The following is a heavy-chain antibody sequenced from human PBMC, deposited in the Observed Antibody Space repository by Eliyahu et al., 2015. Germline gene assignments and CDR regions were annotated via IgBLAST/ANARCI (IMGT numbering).Heavy chain of an antibody. Sequence: QVQLQQWGAGLLKPSETLSLTCAVYGGSFSGYYWSWIRQPPGKGLEWIGEINHSGSTNYNPSLKSRVTISVDTSKNQFSLKLSSVTAADTAVYYCARMGPNYYGSGSYRGPTPYYFDYWGQGTLVTVSS. CDR3: ARMGPNYYGSGSYRGPTPYYFDY. CDR2: INHSGST. J-gene: IGHJ4*02. CDR1: GGSFSGYY. V-gene: IGHV4-34*01. D-gene: IGHD3-10*01.